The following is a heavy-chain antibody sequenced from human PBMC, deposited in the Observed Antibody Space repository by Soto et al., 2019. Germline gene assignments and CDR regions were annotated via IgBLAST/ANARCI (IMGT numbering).Heavy chain of an antibody. CDR2: IYHSGST. J-gene: IGHJ4*02. Sequence: TLSLTCADSGDSISSGGYSWSWIRQPPGKGLEWVGYIYHSGSTYYNPSLKSRVTISVDRSKNQFSLKLSSVTAADTAVYYCARGVGATNVDYWGQGTLVTVSS. CDR1: GDSISSGGYS. D-gene: IGHD1-26*01. CDR3: ARGVGATNVDY. V-gene: IGHV4-30-2*01.